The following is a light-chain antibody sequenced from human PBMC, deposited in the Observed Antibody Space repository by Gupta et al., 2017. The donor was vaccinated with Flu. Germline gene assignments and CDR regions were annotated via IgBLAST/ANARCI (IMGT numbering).Light chain of an antibody. CDR2: EVS. J-gene: IGLJ2*01. Sequence: ITISCTGTSSDVGGYNFVSWYQQHPGKAPKLIIYEVSNRPSGVSNRFSGSKSANTASLTISGLQAEDEADYYCSSYTSSSTLVVFGGGTKLAVL. CDR1: SSDVGGYNF. V-gene: IGLV2-14*01. CDR3: SSYTSSSTLVV.